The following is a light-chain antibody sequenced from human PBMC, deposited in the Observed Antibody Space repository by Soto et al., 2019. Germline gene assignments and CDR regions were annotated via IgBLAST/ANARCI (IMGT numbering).Light chain of an antibody. Sequence: DIQMTQSPSSLSASIGDRVTITCRASQSISSYLHWYQQKPGKATKLLIYAASNLQSGVPSRFTGSGSGTDFTLPISSLQPEDFATYYCQQSYTTPFFGPGTKVDIK. CDR2: AAS. CDR3: QQSYTTPF. V-gene: IGKV1-39*01. J-gene: IGKJ3*01. CDR1: QSISSY.